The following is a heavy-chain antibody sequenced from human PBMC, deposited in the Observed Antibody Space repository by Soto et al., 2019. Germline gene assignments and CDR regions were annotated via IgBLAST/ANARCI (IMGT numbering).Heavy chain of an antibody. CDR1: GFTFSSYG. Sequence: GGSLRLSCAASGFTFSSYGMHWVRQAPGKGLEWVAVISYDGSNKYYADSVKGRFTISRDNSKNTLYLQMNSLRAEDTAVYYCAKIFRPSYYDSSGYPLDYWGQGTLVTVSS. V-gene: IGHV3-30*18. CDR3: AKIFRPSYYDSSGYPLDY. J-gene: IGHJ4*02. CDR2: ISYDGSNK. D-gene: IGHD3-22*01.